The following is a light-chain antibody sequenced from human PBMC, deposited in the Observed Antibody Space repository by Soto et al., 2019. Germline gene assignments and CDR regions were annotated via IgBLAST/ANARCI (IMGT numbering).Light chain of an antibody. CDR1: QSISSW. CDR3: QQYSTYSRT. Sequence: DIQMTQSPSTLSASVGDRFTITCRASQSISSWLAWYQQKPGKAPKLLIYDASSLESGVPSRFSGSGSGTEFTLTISSLQRDDFATYYCQQYSTYSRTFGQGTKVDIK. J-gene: IGKJ1*01. CDR2: DAS. V-gene: IGKV1-5*01.